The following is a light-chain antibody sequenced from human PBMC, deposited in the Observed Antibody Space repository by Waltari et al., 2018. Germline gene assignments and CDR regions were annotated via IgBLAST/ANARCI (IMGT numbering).Light chain of an antibody. Sequence: QSVLTPPPSVSGAPGQRVPIPCTGSGPNLGAGYDVPWYQQLPRAAPKLLIYGSTSRPLGVPARFFGSTSGTSASLAITGLQAEDEADYYCQSYDTSLSVVFGGGTKLTVL. V-gene: IGLV1-40*01. CDR1: GPNLGAGYD. CDR2: GST. J-gene: IGLJ3*02. CDR3: QSYDTSLSVV.